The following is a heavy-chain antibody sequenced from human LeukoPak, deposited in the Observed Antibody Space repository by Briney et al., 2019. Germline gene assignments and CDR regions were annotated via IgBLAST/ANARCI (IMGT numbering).Heavy chain of an antibody. V-gene: IGHV3-21*01. D-gene: IGHD4-17*01. CDR1: GFTFSSYA. CDR2: ISSSSRYI. Sequence: PGRSLRLSCAASGFTFSSYAMHWVRQAPGKGLEWVSSISSSSRYIYYADSVKGRFTISRDNAKNSLYLQMNSLRAEDTAVYYCARAPTTVTPWVNYGMDVWGQGTTVTVSS. J-gene: IGHJ6*02. CDR3: ARAPTTVTPWVNYGMDV.